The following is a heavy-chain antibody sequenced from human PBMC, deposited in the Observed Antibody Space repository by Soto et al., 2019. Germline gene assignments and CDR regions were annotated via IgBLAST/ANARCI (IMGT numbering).Heavy chain of an antibody. J-gene: IGHJ4*02. Sequence: PGGSLRLSCAASGFTFSSYAMSWVRQAPGKGLEWVSAISGSGGSTYYADSVKGRFTISRDNSKNTLYLQMNSLRAEDTAVYYCANAPGSGYYWWVFDDWGQGTRVTVSS. V-gene: IGHV3-23*01. CDR1: GFTFSSYA. CDR3: ANAPGSGYYWWVFDD. D-gene: IGHD3-22*01. CDR2: ISGSGGST.